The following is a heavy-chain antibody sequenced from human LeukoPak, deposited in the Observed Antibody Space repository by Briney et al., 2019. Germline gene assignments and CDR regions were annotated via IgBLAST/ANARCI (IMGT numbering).Heavy chain of an antibody. D-gene: IGHD3-3*02. CDR2: INPSGGST. CDR1: GHTFPSYY. J-gene: IGHJ4*02. Sequence: ASVKVSCKASGHTFPSYYWHWVGQAPGQGLDWMGIINPSGGSTSYAQKFQGRVTMTRDMSTSTAYMELRSLRSDDTAVYYCARDLAVDYGDYWGQGTLVTVSS. CDR3: ARDLAVDYGDY. V-gene: IGHV1-46*01.